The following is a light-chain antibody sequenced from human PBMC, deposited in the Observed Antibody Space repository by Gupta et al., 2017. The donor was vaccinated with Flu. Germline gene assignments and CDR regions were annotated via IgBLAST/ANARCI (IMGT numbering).Light chain of an antibody. CDR3: GAWDDSLHGGV. V-gene: IGLV1-44*01. Sequence: RVTIACSGSSPKIGSNTVNWYQQLPGSAPKVLVYNDNERPAGVPDRFSASKSGTSASLAISGLQSEDEADYYCGAWDDSLHGGVFGGGTKLTVL. CDR2: NDN. J-gene: IGLJ2*01. CDR1: SPKIGSNT.